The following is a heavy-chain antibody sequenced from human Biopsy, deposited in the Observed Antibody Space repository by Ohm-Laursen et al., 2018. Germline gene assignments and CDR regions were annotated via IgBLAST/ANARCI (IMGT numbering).Heavy chain of an antibody. V-gene: IGHV4-59*01. CDR3: ARDRGYYSDRTVPGYFDL. CDR2: VYYTGST. CDR1: GDSISSYY. J-gene: IGHJ2*01. Sequence: GTLSLTCTVSGDSISSYYWSWIRQPPGKGLQWIGYVYYTGSTNYNPSLQSRVTISVDTSKNHFSLRLRSVTPADTAIYYCARDRGYYSDRTVPGYFDLWGRGTLVTVSS. D-gene: IGHD3-22*01.